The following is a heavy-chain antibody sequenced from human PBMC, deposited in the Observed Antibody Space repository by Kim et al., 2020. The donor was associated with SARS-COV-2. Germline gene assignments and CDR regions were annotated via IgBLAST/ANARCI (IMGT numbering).Heavy chain of an antibody. CDR3: AREDTSGWSRVDY. CDR2: ISSSGSTI. CDR1: GFTFSTYE. J-gene: IGHJ4*02. Sequence: GGSLRLSCAASGFTFSTYEMNWVRQAPWKGLEWVSYISSSGSTIYYADSVKGRFTISRDNAKNSLYLQMNSLRAEDTAVYYCAREDTSGWSRVDYWGQGTLVTVSS. D-gene: IGHD6-19*01. V-gene: IGHV3-48*03.